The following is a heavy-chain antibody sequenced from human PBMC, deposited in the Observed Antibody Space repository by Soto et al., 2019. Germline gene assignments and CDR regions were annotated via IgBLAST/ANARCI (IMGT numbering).Heavy chain of an antibody. V-gene: IGHV1-69*13. CDR3: ARKTLYYVDTAMDDYYYYYGMDV. J-gene: IGHJ6*02. D-gene: IGHD5-18*01. CDR1: GGTFSSYA. Sequence: GASVKVSCKASGGTFSSYAISWVRQAPGQGLEWMGGIIPIFGTANYAQKFQGRVTITADESTSTAYMELSSLRSEDTAVYYCARKTLYYVDTAMDDYYYYYGMDVWGQGTTVTVSS. CDR2: IIPIFGTA.